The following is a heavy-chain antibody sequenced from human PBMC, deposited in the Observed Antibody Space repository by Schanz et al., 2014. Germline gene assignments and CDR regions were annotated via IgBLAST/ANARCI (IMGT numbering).Heavy chain of an antibody. Sequence: EVQLVASGGGLVQPGGSLRLSCAASGFAVDNYYMSCVRQAPGRGLEWVSAISGSGGSTYYADSVKGRFTISGDNSKNTLYLQMNSLRAEDTAVYYCAKGRFGELSAFDIWGQGTMVTVSS. CDR2: ISGSGGST. CDR3: AKGRFGELSAFDI. V-gene: IGHV3-23*04. J-gene: IGHJ3*02. CDR1: GFAVDNYY. D-gene: IGHD3-10*01.